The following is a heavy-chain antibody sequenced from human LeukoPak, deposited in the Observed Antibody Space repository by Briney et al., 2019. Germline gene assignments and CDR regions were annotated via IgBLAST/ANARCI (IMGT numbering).Heavy chain of an antibody. CDR1: GFTFSSYA. CDR3: AKDKYSPNINNWFDP. Sequence: PGGSLRLSCAAPGFTFSSYAMSWVRQAPGKGLEWVSAISGSGGSTYYADSVKGRFTISRDNSKNTLYLQMNSLRAEDTAVYYCAKDKYSPNINNWFDPWGQGTLVTVSS. D-gene: IGHD5-18*01. CDR2: ISGSGGST. V-gene: IGHV3-23*01. J-gene: IGHJ5*02.